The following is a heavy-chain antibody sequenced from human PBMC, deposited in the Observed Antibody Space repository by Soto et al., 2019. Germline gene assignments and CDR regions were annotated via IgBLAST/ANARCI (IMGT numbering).Heavy chain of an antibody. V-gene: IGHV3-15*01. CDR1: GFTFSNAW. J-gene: IGHJ4*02. CDR2: IKSKTDGGTT. D-gene: IGHD2-21*02. Sequence: GGSLRLSCAASGFTFSNAWMSWVRQAPGKGLEWVGRIKSKTDGGTTDYAAPVKGRFTISRDDSKNTLYLQMNSLKTEDTAVYYCTTGTFFMVVTARFIHYCGQGTLVTVSS. CDR3: TTGTFFMVVTARFIHY.